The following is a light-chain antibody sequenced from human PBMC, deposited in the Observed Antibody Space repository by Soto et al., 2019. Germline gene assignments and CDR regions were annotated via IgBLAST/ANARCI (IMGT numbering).Light chain of an antibody. V-gene: IGKV3-20*01. CDR3: QQYDRSPLT. Sequence: EIVLTQSPGTLSLSPGERGTLSCRATQSISNSQLAWYQQKPGQAPRLLIYGASRRPVGIPDRFSGSGSGTDFTLTISRLEPEDFAVYYCQQYDRSPLTFGGGTKVEVK. J-gene: IGKJ4*01. CDR2: GAS. CDR1: QSISNSQ.